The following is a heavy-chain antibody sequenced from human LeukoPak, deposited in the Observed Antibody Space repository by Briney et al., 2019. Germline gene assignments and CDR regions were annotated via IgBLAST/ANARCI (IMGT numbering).Heavy chain of an antibody. CDR1: GFTFSSYW. CDR2: IKQDGSEK. V-gene: IGHV3-7*01. Sequence: GGSLRLSCAAAGFTFSSYWRSWVRQAPGKGLEWVANIKQDGSEKYYVDSVKGRFTISRDNAKNSLYLQMNSLRAEDTAVYYCARYLSLDDAFDTWGQGTMVTVSS. D-gene: IGHD2/OR15-2a*01. J-gene: IGHJ3*02. CDR3: ARYLSLDDAFDT.